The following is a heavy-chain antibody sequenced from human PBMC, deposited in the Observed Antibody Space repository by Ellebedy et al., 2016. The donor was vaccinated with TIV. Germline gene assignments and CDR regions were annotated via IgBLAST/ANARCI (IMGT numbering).Heavy chain of an antibody. CDR1: GDSMSSYS. Sequence: SETLSLXCSVSGDSMSSYSWSWIRQPPGKGLEWIGNVRKSGGTSHNPSLKSRVTISEDTSKNQFSLKLSSVTAADTAVYYCARDSGAFDIWGQGTMVTVSS. V-gene: IGHV4-59*01. D-gene: IGHD3-10*01. CDR2: VRKSGGT. CDR3: ARDSGAFDI. J-gene: IGHJ3*02.